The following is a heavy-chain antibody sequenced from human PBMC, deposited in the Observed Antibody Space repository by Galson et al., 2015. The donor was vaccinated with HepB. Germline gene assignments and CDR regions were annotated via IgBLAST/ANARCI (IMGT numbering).Heavy chain of an antibody. V-gene: IGHV1-69*06. D-gene: IGHD5-24*01. CDR2: IIPIFGTA. J-gene: IGHJ4*02. CDR1: GGTFSSYA. Sequence: SVKVSCKASGGTFSSYAISWVRQAPGQGLEWMGGIIPIFGTANYAQKFQGRVTITADKSTSTAYMELSSLRSEDTAVYYCARDYGRDGYPRFDYWGQGTLVTVSS. CDR3: ARDYGRDGYPRFDY.